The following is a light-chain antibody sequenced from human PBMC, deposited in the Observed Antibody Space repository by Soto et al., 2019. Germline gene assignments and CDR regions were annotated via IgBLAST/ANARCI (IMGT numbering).Light chain of an antibody. CDR3: CSYAGSFTYV. CDR1: NSDVGSGSHNL. Sequence: QSVLTQPASVSGSPGQWITISCAGTNSDVGSGSHNLVSWYQQRPGKAPKVMIYEGTKRPSGVSNRFSGSKSGNTASLTISGLQAEDEADYYCCSYAGSFTYVFGTGTKVTVL. CDR2: EGT. V-gene: IGLV2-23*01. J-gene: IGLJ1*01.